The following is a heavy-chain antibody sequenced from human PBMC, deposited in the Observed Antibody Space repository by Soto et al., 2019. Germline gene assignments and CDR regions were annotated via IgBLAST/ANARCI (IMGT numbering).Heavy chain of an antibody. Sequence: GGSLRLSCAASGFTFSSYWMHWVRQAPGKGLVWVSRINSDGSSTSYADSVKGRFTISRDNAKNTLYLQMNRLRAEDTAVYYCARDLGIAGRVDLNWFDPGGKGSLVTVSS. V-gene: IGHV3-74*01. CDR1: GFTFSSYW. J-gene: IGHJ5*02. D-gene: IGHD6-6*01. CDR3: ARDLGIAGRVDLNWFDP. CDR2: INSDGSST.